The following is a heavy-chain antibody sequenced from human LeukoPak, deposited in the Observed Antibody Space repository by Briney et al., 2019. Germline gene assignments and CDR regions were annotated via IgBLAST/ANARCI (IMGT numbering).Heavy chain of an antibody. Sequence: GGSLRLSCAASGFTFSSYAMSWVRQAPGKGLEWVSAISGSGGSTYYADSVKGRFTISRDNSKNTLYLQMNSLRAEDTAVYYCAKAGTPAANYYYGMDVWGQGTTVTVSS. D-gene: IGHD6-25*01. J-gene: IGHJ6*02. CDR1: GFTFSSYA. CDR2: ISGSGGST. V-gene: IGHV3-23*01. CDR3: AKAGTPAANYYYGMDV.